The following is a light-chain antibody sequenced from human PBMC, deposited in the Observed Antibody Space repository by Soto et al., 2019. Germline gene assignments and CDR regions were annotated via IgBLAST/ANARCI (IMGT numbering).Light chain of an antibody. J-gene: IGKJ3*01. CDR1: QGISNY. CDR2: AAS. V-gene: IGKV1-27*01. Sequence: DIPMTQSPSSLSASVGDRVTITCRASQGISNYLAWYQQKPGKVPKLLIYAASTLQSGVPSRFSGSGSGTDFALTISSLQAQDVATYYCQKYNSARFTFGPGTKVDIK. CDR3: QKYNSARFT.